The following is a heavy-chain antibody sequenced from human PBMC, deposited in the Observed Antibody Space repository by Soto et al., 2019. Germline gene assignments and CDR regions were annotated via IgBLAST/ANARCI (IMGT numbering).Heavy chain of an antibody. CDR3: AADYYDTNGYYYDY. V-gene: IGHV1-58*01. J-gene: IGHJ4*02. CDR1: GFTFISSA. D-gene: IGHD3-22*01. CDR2: IVVVSGNT. Sequence: SVKVSCKASGFTFISSAVQWVRQARGQRLEWMGWIVVVSGNTNYAQKFQERVTITRDMSTSTAYMELSSLRSEDTAVYYCAADYYDTNGYYYDYWGQGTLVTVSS.